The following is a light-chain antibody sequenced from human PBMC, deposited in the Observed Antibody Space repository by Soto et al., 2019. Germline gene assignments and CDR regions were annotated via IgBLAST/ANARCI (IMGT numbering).Light chain of an antibody. CDR1: SSDVGGYNY. J-gene: IGLJ3*02. CDR3: ASWDDSLDGPWL. CDR2: EVS. V-gene: IGLV2-14*01. Sequence: QSVLTQPASVSGSPGQSITISCTGSSSDVGGYNYVSWYQQYPGRSPKLMIFEVSLRPAGVSNRFSGSKSGNTASLNISGLQSEDEADYFCASWDDSLDGPWLFGGGTKLTVL.